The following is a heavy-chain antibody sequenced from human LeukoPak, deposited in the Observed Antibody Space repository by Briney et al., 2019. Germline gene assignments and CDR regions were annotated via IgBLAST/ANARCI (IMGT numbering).Heavy chain of an antibody. D-gene: IGHD3-22*01. V-gene: IGHV3-23*01. CDR2: ISGSGGST. J-gene: IGHJ5*02. CDR3: ARAGDYYDSSGYYQDPGWFDP. Sequence: GGSLRLSCAASGLIVSSTYMSWVRQAPGKGLEWVSAISGSGGSTYYADSVKGRFTISRDNSKNTLYLQMNSLRAEDTAVYYCARAGDYYDSSGYYQDPGWFDPWGQGTLVTVSS. CDR1: GLIVSSTY.